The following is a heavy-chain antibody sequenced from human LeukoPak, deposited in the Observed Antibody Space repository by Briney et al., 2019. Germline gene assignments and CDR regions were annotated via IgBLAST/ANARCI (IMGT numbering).Heavy chain of an antibody. CDR1: GDSISTSNSY. V-gene: IGHV4-39*01. D-gene: IGHD6-13*01. Sequence: PSETLSLTCTVSGDSISTSNSYWGWIRQPPGKGLEWIGSIYYSGSTYYNPSLKSRVTISVDTSKNQFSLKLSSVTAADTAVYYCARHQVSSSSWYSNWFDPWGQGTLVTVSS. CDR2: IYYSGST. J-gene: IGHJ5*02. CDR3: ARHQVSSSSWYSNWFDP.